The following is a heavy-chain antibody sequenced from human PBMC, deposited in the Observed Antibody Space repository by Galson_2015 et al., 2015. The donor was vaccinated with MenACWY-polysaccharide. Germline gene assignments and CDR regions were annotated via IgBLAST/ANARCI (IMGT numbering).Heavy chain of an antibody. CDR2: IKSKPNGGTI. CDR1: GLIFSNAW. J-gene: IGHJ4*02. V-gene: IGHV3-15*01. CDR3: STGDGHTTGFDY. Sequence: SLRLSCAGSGLIFSNAWMNWVRQAPGKGLEWVGRIKSKPNGGTIEYAAPVKGRFTISRDDSKNTVYVQMNSLKTEDTAVYYCSTGDGHTTGFDYWGQGALVIVSS. D-gene: IGHD2-8*02.